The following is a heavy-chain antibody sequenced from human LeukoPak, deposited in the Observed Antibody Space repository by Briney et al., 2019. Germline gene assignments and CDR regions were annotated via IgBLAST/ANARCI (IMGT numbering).Heavy chain of an antibody. D-gene: IGHD3-9*01. CDR3: ARDFDRYYFDY. Sequence: SGGSLRLSCEASGFTFTSYGMSWFRQAPGKGLEWVSSVTYSGGNTYYADSVKGRFTIFRDNSKNTLYLQMNSLRAEDTAVYYCARDFDRYYFDYWGQGTLVTVSS. CDR2: VTYSGGNT. CDR1: GFTFTSYG. J-gene: IGHJ4*02. V-gene: IGHV3-23*01.